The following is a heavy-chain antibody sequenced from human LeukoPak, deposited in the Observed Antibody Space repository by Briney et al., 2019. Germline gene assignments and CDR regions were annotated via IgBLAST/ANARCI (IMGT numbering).Heavy chain of an antibody. CDR3: AKDPDCTSGICYTFFDY. D-gene: IGHD2-8*01. Sequence: GGSLRLSCAASGFTVSSNFMSWVRQAPGKGLEWVSVIYSGGGSTFYADSVKGRFTISRDNSKNTLYLQMYSLRAEDTAVYYCAKDPDCTSGICYTFFDYWGQGTLVTVSS. CDR2: IYSGGGST. J-gene: IGHJ4*02. V-gene: IGHV3-53*01. CDR1: GFTVSSNF.